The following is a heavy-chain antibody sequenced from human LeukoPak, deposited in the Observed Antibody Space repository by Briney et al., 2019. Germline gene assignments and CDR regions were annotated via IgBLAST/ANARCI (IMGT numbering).Heavy chain of an antibody. Sequence: QTGGSLRLSCAASGFTFSSYEMNWVRQAPGKGLEWVSYISSSGSTIYYADSVKGRFTISRDNSKNTLYLQMNSLRAEDTAVYYCARVNRGDAFDIWGQGTLVTVSS. J-gene: IGHJ3*02. CDR2: ISSSGSTI. V-gene: IGHV3-48*03. CDR1: GFTFSSYE. CDR3: ARVNRGDAFDI. D-gene: IGHD3-16*02.